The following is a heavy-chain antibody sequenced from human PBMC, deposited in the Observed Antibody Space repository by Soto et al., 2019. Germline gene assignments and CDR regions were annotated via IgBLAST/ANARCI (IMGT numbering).Heavy chain of an antibody. CDR3: ARVYAGGGNSIDF. J-gene: IGHJ4*02. CDR1: GGSISNTDYY. Sequence: SETLSLTCTVPGGSISNTDYYWSWIRQPPGKGLEWIGHIHYSASTYYNPSLKSRVTISVDTSKNQFSLNLSSVTAADTALYYCARVYAGGGNSIDFWGQGTLVTVS. V-gene: IGHV4-30-4*01. CDR2: IHYSAST. D-gene: IGHD6-19*01.